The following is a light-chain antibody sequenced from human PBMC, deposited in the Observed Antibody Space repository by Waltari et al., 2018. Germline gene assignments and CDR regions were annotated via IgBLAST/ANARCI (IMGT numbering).Light chain of an antibody. CDR3: QSLGTGAWV. J-gene: IGLJ3*02. Sequence: SYELTQPPSVSVSPGQTASITCSGDILGNKYASWYQQKPGQSPLLVIDQDTKRPSKIPGRFSCSKSANAATLTITGTQAVDEADYYCQSLGTGAWVFGGGTKLTVL. CDR2: QDT. V-gene: IGLV3-1*01. CDR1: ILGNKY.